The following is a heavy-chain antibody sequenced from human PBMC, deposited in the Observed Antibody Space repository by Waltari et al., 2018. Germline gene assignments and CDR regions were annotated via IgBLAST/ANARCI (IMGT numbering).Heavy chain of an antibody. J-gene: IGHJ6*03. D-gene: IGHD5-12*01. Sequence: QVQLQESGPGLVKPSEALSLTCAVSAYSISSTYCWGWIRQPTGKGLEWIGSICHSGSTYYNPSLKSRVSISVDTSKNQFSLKLSSVTAADTAVYYCARESSATDYYMDVWGKGTTVTVSS. CDR2: ICHSGST. V-gene: IGHV4-38-2*02. CDR1: AYSISSTYC. CDR3: ARESSATDYYMDV.